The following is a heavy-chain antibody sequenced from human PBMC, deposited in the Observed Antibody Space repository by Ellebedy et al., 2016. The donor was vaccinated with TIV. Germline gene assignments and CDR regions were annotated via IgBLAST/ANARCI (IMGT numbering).Heavy chain of an antibody. D-gene: IGHD1-26*01. CDR3: ARAAVGATTPCDY. J-gene: IGHJ4*02. CDR2: IYYSGST. CDR1: GGSINSYY. Sequence: MPSETLSLTCTVSGGSINSYYWSWIRQPPGKGLEWIGYIYYSGSTNYNPSLKSRVTISVDTSKNQFSLKLSSVTAADTAVYYCARAAVGATTPCDYWGQGTLVTVSS. V-gene: IGHV4-59*01.